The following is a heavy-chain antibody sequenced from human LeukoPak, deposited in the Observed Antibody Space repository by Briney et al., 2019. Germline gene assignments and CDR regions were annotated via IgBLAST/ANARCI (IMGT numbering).Heavy chain of an antibody. CDR1: GFTFSSYG. Sequence: GGSLRLSCRVSGFTFSSYGMNWVRQAPGKGLEGVAYIGGWSDPIYYADSVKGRFTVSRENGESTLYMEVNSLRVEDTGVYYCARDPGFAVARWGQGALVIVSS. CDR3: ARDPGFAVAR. V-gene: IGHV3-48*04. CDR2: IGGWSDPI. J-gene: IGHJ4*02.